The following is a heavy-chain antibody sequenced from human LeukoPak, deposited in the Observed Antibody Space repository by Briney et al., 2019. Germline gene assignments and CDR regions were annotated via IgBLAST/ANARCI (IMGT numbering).Heavy chain of an antibody. V-gene: IGHV4-31*03. CDR3: ARENSLAARLTGAFDI. J-gene: IGHJ3*02. CDR2: IYYSGST. D-gene: IGHD6-6*01. CDR1: GGSISSGGYH. Sequence: SETLSLTCTVSGGSISSGGYHWSWIRQHPGKGLEWIGYIYYSGSTYYNPSLKSRVTISVDTSKNQFSLKLSSVTAADTAVYYCARENSLAARLTGAFDIWGQGTMVTVSS.